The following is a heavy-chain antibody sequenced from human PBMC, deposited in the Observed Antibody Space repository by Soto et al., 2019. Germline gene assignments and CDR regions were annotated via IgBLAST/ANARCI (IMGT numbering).Heavy chain of an antibody. CDR1: GGSISSSNW. CDR3: ASLGWGATTHYYYYGMDV. D-gene: IGHD1-26*01. Sequence: PSETLSLTCAVSGGSISSSNWWSWVRQPPGKGLEWIGEIYHSGSTNYNPSLKSRVTISVDKSKNQFSLKLSSVTAADTAVYYCASLGWGATTHYYYYGMDVWGQGTTVTVSS. CDR2: IYHSGST. V-gene: IGHV4-4*02. J-gene: IGHJ6*02.